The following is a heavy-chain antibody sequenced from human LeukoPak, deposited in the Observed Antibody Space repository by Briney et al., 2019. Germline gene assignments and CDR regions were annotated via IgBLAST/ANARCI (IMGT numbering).Heavy chain of an antibody. CDR1: GYSFTNYG. CDR3: ARDGVVVPAAGFDY. CDR2: ISTYNGNT. D-gene: IGHD2-2*01. Sequence: ASVKVSCKASGYSFTNYGINWVRQAPGQGLEWMGWISTYNGNTNYAQKLQGRVTMTTDTSTSTAYMELRSLRSDDTAVYYCARDGVVVPAAGFDYWGQGTLVTVSS. J-gene: IGHJ4*02. V-gene: IGHV1-18*01.